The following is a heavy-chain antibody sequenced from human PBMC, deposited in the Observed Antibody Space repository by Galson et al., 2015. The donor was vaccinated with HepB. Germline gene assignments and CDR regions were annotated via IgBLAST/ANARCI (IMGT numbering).Heavy chain of an antibody. CDR1: GFAFNAYT. CDR3: ARGPLGDSSGWPTYLH. V-gene: IGHV3-21*06. J-gene: IGHJ4*02. Sequence: SLRLSCAASGFAFNAYTMNWVRQAPGKGLEWVSSVSTSATSMNYVDSVKGRFAISRDNAKSSLYLQMNSLRAEDTAVYYCARGPLGDSSGWPTYLHWGRGTLVTVSS. CDR2: VSTSATSM. D-gene: IGHD6-25*01.